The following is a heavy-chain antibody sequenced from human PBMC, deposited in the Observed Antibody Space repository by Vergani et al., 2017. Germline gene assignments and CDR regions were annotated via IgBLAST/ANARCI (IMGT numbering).Heavy chain of an antibody. V-gene: IGHV3-21*01. CDR3: ARGLWDCTHIRCSPPSY. J-gene: IGHJ4*02. D-gene: IGHD2-8*01. CDR1: GFTFSSYS. CDR2: ISSSSSYI. Sequence: EVQLVESGGGLVKPGGSLRLSCAASGFTFSSYSMNWVRQAPGKGLEWVSSISSSSSYIYYADSVKGRFTISRDNAKNSLYLQMNSLRAEDTAMYFCARGLWDCTHIRCSPPSYWGQGTQVTVSS.